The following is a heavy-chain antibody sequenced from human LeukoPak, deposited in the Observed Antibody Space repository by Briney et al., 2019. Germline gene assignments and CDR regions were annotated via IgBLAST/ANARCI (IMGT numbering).Heavy chain of an antibody. CDR1: GYSINSGSYY. J-gene: IGHJ4*02. CDR2: IYTSGTT. V-gene: IGHV4-61*02. Sequence: PSETLSPTCTVSGYSINSGSYYWSWIRQPAGKGLEWIGRIYTSGTTHYNPSLKSRVTMSVDTSKNQLSLNLSSVTAADTAVYYCARFSSIAAAFDYWGLGTLVTVSS. CDR3: ARFSSIAAAFDY. D-gene: IGHD6-13*01.